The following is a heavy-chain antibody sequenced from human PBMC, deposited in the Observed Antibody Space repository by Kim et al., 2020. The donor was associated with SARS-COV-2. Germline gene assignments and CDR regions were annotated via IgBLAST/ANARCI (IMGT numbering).Heavy chain of an antibody. D-gene: IGHD2-2*01. CDR3: ARAVVVPAAVDP. J-gene: IGHJ5*02. V-gene: IGHV1-46*01. Sequence: ASVKVSCKASGYTFTSYYMHWVRQAPGQGLVWMGIINPSGGSTSYAQKFQGRVTMTRDTSTSTVYMELSSLRSEDTAVYYCARAVVVPAAVDPWGQGTLVTVSS. CDR1: GYTFTSYY. CDR2: INPSGGST.